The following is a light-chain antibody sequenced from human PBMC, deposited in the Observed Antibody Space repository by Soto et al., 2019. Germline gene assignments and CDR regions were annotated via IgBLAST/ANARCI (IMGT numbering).Light chain of an antibody. CDR3: QQYYSTPQT. CDR1: QSVLYSSNNKNY. Sequence: DIVMTQSPDSLAVSLGERATINCKSSQSVLYSSNNKNYLAWYQQKPGQPPKLLIYWASTRESGVPDRFSGSESGTDFTLTISSLQAEDVAVYYCQQYYSTPQTFGQGTKVDIK. V-gene: IGKV4-1*01. CDR2: WAS. J-gene: IGKJ1*01.